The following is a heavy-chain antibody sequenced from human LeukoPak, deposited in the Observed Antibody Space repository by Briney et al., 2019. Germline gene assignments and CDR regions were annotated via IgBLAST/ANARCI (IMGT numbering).Heavy chain of an antibody. D-gene: IGHD2-2*01. CDR1: GFTFSSYG. J-gene: IGHJ4*02. Sequence: GVSLTLSCAVSGFTFSSYGVQWLRHAPGKALVWVADISYDGSNKYYADSVNGRFTISIDNSKSKLYLQMNRLRAEDTAVYYCAKETLYSSSTSCYSDFDGQGKGAMVSVAS. CDR2: ISYDGSNK. CDR3: AKETLYSSSTSCYSDFDG. V-gene: IGHV3-30*18.